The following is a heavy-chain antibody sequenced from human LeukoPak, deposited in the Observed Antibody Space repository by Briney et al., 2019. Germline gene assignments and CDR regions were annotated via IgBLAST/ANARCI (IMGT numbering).Heavy chain of an antibody. D-gene: IGHD3-16*01. CDR1: GFSFSDST. CDR2: MKEDGSDE. CDR3: ARGGAGGGYFPT. J-gene: IGHJ1*01. Sequence: GGSLRLSCVASGFSFSDSTMSWVRQAAGKGLEWVAKMKEDGSDENYVDSVKGRFTVSRDNARNSLHLQMKSLRAEDTAVYFCARGGAGGGYFPTWGQGILVIVSS. V-gene: IGHV3-7*03.